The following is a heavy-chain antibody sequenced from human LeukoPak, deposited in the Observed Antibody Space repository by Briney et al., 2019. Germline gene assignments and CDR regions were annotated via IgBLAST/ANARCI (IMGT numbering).Heavy chain of an antibody. CDR3: ARSELNDMVSSWSRYYYYYMDV. V-gene: IGHV1-69*05. D-gene: IGHD6-13*01. CDR1: GGTFSSYA. CDR2: IIPTVGTA. Sequence: SVKLSCTASGGTFSSYAISWVRQAPGQGLEWMGGIIPTVGTANYAQHFRGRVTITTDESTSTAYMELSSLRSEDTAVYYCARSELNDMVSSWSRYYYYYMDVWGKGTTVTVSS. J-gene: IGHJ6*03.